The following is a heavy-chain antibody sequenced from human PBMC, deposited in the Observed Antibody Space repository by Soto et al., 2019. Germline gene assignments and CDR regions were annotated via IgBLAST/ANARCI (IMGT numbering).Heavy chain of an antibody. Sequence: PGGSRGLCCAASGFTFSTYGMNGGGQAPGKGLEWVSVISDSGGDTKFADSVKGRFTMSRDNSKNTLYLQMDSLRAEDSAIYYCAKGLRGGYPGSRIFDFWGQGTPVTVSS. CDR3: AKGLRGGYPGSRIFDF. CDR2: ISDSGGDT. V-gene: IGHV3-23*01. J-gene: IGHJ4*02. D-gene: IGHD3-10*01. CDR1: GFTFSTYG.